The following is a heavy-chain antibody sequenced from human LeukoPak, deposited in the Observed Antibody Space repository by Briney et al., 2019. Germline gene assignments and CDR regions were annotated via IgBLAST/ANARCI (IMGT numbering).Heavy chain of an antibody. CDR2: ISWNSGSI. CDR3: AKDLGHY. J-gene: IGHJ4*02. CDR1: GFTFDDYA. V-gene: IGHV3-9*01. Sequence: SLRLSCAASGFTFDDYAMHWVRQAPGKGLEWVSGISWNSGSIGYADSVKGRFTISRDNAKNSLYLQMNSLRAEDTALYYCAKDLGHYWGQGTLVTVSS.